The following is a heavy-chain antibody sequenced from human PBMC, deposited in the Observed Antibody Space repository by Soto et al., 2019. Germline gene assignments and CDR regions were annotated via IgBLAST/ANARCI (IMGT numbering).Heavy chain of an antibody. V-gene: IGHV3-30-3*01. D-gene: IGHD1-1*01. Sequence: QVQLVESGGGVVQPGRSLRLSCAASGFTFSSYAMHWVRQAPGKGLEWVAVISYDGSNKYYADSVKGRFTISRDNSKNXSXLXXTSLGGEETAVYYCARDRLRYNWMDFLYYYYGMDVWGQGTTVTVSS. CDR1: GFTFSSYA. J-gene: IGHJ6*02. CDR3: ARDRLRYNWMDFLYYYYGMDV. CDR2: ISYDGSNK.